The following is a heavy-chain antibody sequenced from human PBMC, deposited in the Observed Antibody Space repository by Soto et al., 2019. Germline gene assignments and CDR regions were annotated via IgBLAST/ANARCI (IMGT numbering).Heavy chain of an antibody. CDR1: GFTFSSYV. CDR2: IWYDGSNK. CDR3: ARDYGLRSSRFDP. D-gene: IGHD3-3*01. J-gene: IGHJ5*02. Sequence: WGSLRLFCAASGFTFSSYVMHWVRQDPGKGLEWVAVIWYDGSNKYYAASVKGRFTISRDNSKNTLYLQMNSLRAEDTAVYYCARDYGLRSSRFDPWGQGTLVTVSS. V-gene: IGHV3-33*01.